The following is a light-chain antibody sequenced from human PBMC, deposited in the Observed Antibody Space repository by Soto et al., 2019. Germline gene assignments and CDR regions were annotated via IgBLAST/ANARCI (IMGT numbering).Light chain of an antibody. CDR3: QAWDSSTVV. CDR2: QDS. J-gene: IGLJ2*01. V-gene: IGLV3-1*01. CDR1: KLGDKY. Sequence: SYELTQPPSMSVPPGQTASITCSGDKLGDKYACWYQQKPGQSPVLVIYQDSKRPSGIPERFSGSNSGNTATLTISGTQAMDEADYYCQAWDSSTVVFGGGTKVTVL.